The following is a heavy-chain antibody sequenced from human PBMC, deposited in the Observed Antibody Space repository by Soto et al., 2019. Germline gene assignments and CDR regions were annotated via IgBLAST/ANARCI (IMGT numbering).Heavy chain of an antibody. CDR3: ARDLMVRGFEVILPDDY. CDR1: GFTFSSYG. V-gene: IGHV3-33*01. D-gene: IGHD3-10*01. J-gene: IGHJ4*02. Sequence: QVQLVASGGGVGQPGRALRLSCAASGFTFSSYGMHWVPQAPGKGLEWAAVIWYDGSNKYYADSVKGRFTISRDNSKNTLYLQMNSLRAEATAVYYCARDLMVRGFEVILPDDYWGQGSMVTVS. CDR2: IWYDGSNK.